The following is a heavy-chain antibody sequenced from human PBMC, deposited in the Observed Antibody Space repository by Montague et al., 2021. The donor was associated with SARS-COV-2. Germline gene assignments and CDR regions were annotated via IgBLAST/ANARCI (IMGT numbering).Heavy chain of an antibody. D-gene: IGHD3-22*01. Sequence: SETLSLTCTVSGGSISSSSYYWGWIRQPPGKGLEWIGSIYYSGSTYYNPSLKSRVTISVDTSKNQFSLKLSSVAAADTAVYYCASPTYYYDSIGSDAFDIWGQGTMVTVSS. CDR1: GGSISSSSYY. CDR3: ASPTYYYDSIGSDAFDI. V-gene: IGHV4-39*01. J-gene: IGHJ3*02. CDR2: IYYSGST.